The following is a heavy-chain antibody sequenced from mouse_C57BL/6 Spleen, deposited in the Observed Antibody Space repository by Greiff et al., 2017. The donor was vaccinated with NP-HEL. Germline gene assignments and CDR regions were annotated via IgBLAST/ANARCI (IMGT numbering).Heavy chain of an antibody. D-gene: IGHD3-1*01. Sequence: VQLQQSGAELVRPGASVTLSCKASGYTFTDYAMHWVKQTPVHGLEWIGAIDPETDGTAYNQKFKGKAILTADKSSSTAYMELRSPTSEDSAVYYCTRDLGLYWGQGTTLTVSS. CDR2: IDPETDGT. CDR1: GYTFTDYA. V-gene: IGHV1-15*01. J-gene: IGHJ2*01. CDR3: TRDLGLY.